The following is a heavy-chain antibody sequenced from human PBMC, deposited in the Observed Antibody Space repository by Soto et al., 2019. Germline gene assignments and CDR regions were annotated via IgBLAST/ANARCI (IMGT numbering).Heavy chain of an antibody. D-gene: IGHD4-17*01. CDR3: ARDRGDYYYYYYGMDV. CDR1: GFTFSSYS. CDR2: ISSSSSTI. J-gene: IGHJ6*02. V-gene: IGHV3-48*01. Sequence: PGGSLRLSCAASGFTFSSYSMNWVRQAPGKGLEWVSYISSSSSTIYYADSVKGRFTISRDNAKNSLYLQMNSLRAEDTAVYYCARDRGDYYYYYYGMDVWGQGTTVTVSS.